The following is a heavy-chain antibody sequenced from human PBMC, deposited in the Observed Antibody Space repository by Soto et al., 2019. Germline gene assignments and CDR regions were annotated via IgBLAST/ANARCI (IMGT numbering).Heavy chain of an antibody. D-gene: IGHD6-13*01. J-gene: IGHJ6*02. CDR1: GYTFTSYG. CDR3: AREMEQQLVRWGGMDV. Sequence: QVQLVQSGAEVKKPGASVKVSCKASGYTFTSYGISWVRQAPGQGLEWMGWISAYNGNTNYAQKLQGRVTMTTDTSTSTAYRELRRLRSDDTAVYYCAREMEQQLVRWGGMDVWGQGTTVTVSS. CDR2: ISAYNGNT. V-gene: IGHV1-18*04.